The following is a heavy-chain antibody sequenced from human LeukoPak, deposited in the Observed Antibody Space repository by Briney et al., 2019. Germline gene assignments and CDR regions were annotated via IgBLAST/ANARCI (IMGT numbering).Heavy chain of an antibody. J-gene: IGHJ1*01. CDR3: ARVAIPIYSQQ. CDR2: IYHSGST. CDR1: GGSISSGGYY. Sequence: SQTLSLTCTVSGGSISSGGYYWRWIRQPPGKGLEWIGYIYHSGSTYYNPSLKSRVTISVDTSKNQFSLKLSSVTAADTAVYYWARVAIPIYSQQGGRAPRATVSS. D-gene: IGHD2-2*02. V-gene: IGHV4-30-2*01.